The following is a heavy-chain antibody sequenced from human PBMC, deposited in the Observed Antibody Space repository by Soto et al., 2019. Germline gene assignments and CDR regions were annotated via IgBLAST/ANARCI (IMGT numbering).Heavy chain of an antibody. CDR2: IYYSGST. CDR3: ARHRGSELYCSGGSCYFGYYFDY. D-gene: IGHD2-15*01. J-gene: IGHJ4*02. CDR1: GGSISSSSYY. Sequence: SETRSLTCTVSGGSISSSSYYWGWIRQPPGKGLEWIGSIYYSGSTYYNPSLKSRVTISVDTSKNQFSLKLSSVTAADTAVYYCARHRGSELYCSGGSCYFGYYFDYWGQGTLVTVSS. V-gene: IGHV4-39*01.